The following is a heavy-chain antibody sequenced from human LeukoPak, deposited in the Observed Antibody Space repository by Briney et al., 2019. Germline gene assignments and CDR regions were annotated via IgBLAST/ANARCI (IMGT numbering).Heavy chain of an antibody. V-gene: IGHV3-23*01. Sequence: PGGSLRLSCAASGFTFSSYAMTWVRQAPGKGLEWVSGIRGIVETTYYADSVKGRFTISRDNSKNTLYLQMDSLRAEDTAAYYCAKVAAAGPDYFDYWCHGILVTVSS. D-gene: IGHD6-13*01. CDR2: IRGIVETT. CDR3: AKVAAAGPDYFDY. CDR1: GFTFSSYA. J-gene: IGHJ4*01.